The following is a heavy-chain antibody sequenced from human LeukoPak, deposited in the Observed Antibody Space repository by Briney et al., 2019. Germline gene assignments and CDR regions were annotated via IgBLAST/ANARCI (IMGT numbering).Heavy chain of an antibody. CDR1: GFSFSNAW. D-gene: IGHD6-13*01. J-gene: IGHJ4*02. CDR3: TTELAGYRSSWYQRDYFAY. Sequence: GGSLRLSCAASGFSFSNAWMSWVRQAPGKGLEWVGRIRSKTDGGRPDYAAPVIGRFTMSRDDSKNTVYLQMSSLKTEDTAVYYCTTELAGYRSSWYQRDYFAYWGQGTHVTVT. CDR2: IRSKTDGGRP. V-gene: IGHV3-15*01.